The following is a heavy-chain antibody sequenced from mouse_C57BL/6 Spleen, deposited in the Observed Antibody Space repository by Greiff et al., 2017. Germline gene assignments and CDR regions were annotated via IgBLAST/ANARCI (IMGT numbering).Heavy chain of an antibody. CDR1: GYTFTSYW. D-gene: IGHD3-2*02. CDR3: ARGTAQATFYFDY. Sequence: VQLQQPGAELVKPGASVKLSCKASGYTFTSYWMQWVKQRPGQGLEWIGEIDPSDSYTNYNQKFKGKATLTVDTSSSTAYMQLSGLTSEDSAVYYCARGTAQATFYFDYWGQGTTLTVSS. V-gene: IGHV1-50*01. CDR2: IDPSDSYT. J-gene: IGHJ2*01.